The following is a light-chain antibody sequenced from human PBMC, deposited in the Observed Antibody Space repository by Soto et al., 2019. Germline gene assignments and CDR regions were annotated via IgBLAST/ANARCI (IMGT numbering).Light chain of an antibody. CDR1: QSVGTF. V-gene: IGKV3-15*01. J-gene: IGKJ4*01. CDR2: GAS. Sequence: EVVMTQSPATLCVSPGERATLSCRASQSVGTFLAWYQQRPGQAPRPLIHGASTRASGIPARFSGSGSGTEFTLTISSLQSEDFAVYYCQQYNNWPPLTFGAGTKVEI. CDR3: QQYNNWPPLT.